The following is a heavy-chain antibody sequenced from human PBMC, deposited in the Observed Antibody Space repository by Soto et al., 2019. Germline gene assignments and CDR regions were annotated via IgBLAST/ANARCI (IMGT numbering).Heavy chain of an antibody. D-gene: IGHD6-6*01. CDR2: VSSRSSDT. V-gene: IGHV3-11*06. CDR1: GFAFSDYY. Sequence: QVQLVESGGGLVKPGGSLRLSCAASGFAFSDYYMSLIRQAPGKGLEWVSYVSSRSSDTNYADSVKGRFTISRDNAKNSLYLQMNSLRAEDTAVYYCARDYLGSSVYFDYWGQRTLVTVSS. CDR3: ARDYLGSSVYFDY. J-gene: IGHJ4*02.